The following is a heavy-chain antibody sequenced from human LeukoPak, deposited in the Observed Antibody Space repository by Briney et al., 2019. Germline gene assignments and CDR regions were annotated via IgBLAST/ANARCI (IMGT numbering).Heavy chain of an antibody. CDR1: GGSISSSSYY. V-gene: IGHV4-39*01. CDR2: IFYSGST. J-gene: IGHJ4*02. CDR3: ARLTYTYYYDSSTYSF. D-gene: IGHD3-22*01. Sequence: PSETLSLTCTVSGGSISSSSYYWGWIRQPPGKGLEWIGSIFYSGSTYYNPSLKSRVTISVDTSKNQFSLRLSSVTAADTAVYYCARLTYTYYYDSSTYSFWGQGTLVTVSS.